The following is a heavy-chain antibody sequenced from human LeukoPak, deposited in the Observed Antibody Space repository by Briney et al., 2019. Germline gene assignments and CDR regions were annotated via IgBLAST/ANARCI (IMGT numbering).Heavy chain of an antibody. CDR1: GGSISSSSYY. V-gene: IGHV4-39*01. Sequence: SETLSLTCTVSGGSISSSSYYWGWIRQPPGKGLEWIGSIYYSGSTYYNPSLKSRVTISVDTSKNQFSLKLSSVTAADTAVYYCARPLGWNERGALFDLWGRGTLVTVSS. J-gene: IGHJ2*01. CDR2: IYYSGST. CDR3: ARPLGWNERGALFDL. D-gene: IGHD1-1*01.